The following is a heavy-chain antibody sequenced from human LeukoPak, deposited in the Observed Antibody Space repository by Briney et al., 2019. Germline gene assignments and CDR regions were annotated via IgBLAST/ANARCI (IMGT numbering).Heavy chain of an antibody. J-gene: IGHJ4*02. D-gene: IGHD6-13*01. CDR1: GFFVSNNY. CDR3: ASSIVADGTSPFDY. V-gene: IGHV3-11*01. CDR2: ISGSGSTI. Sequence: PGGSLRLSCAASGFFVSNNYMSWVRQAPGKGLEWVSYISGSGSTIYYADSMKGRFTISRDNAKNSLFLQMNSLRAEDTAVYYCASSIVADGTSPFDYWGQGTLVTVSS.